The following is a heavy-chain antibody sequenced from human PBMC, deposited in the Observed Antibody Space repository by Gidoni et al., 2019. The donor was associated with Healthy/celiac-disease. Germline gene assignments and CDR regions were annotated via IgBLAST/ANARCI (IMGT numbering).Heavy chain of an antibody. V-gene: IGHV4-31*03. D-gene: IGHD1-1*01. Sequence: ESGPGLFKPSQTLSLTCTFSAVSIISGGYYWSWIRQHPGKGLEWIGYIYYSGSTYYNPSLKSRVTISVDTSKNQFSLKLSAVTAADTAVYYCARVGKGTGTTTGIFDYWGQGTLVTVSS. CDR3: ARVGKGTGTTTGIFDY. J-gene: IGHJ4*02. CDR2: IYYSGST. CDR1: AVSIISGGYY.